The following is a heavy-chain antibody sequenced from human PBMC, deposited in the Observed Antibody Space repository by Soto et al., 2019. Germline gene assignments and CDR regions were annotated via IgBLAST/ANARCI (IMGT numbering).Heavy chain of an antibody. J-gene: IGHJ4*02. D-gene: IGHD3-10*01. Sequence: EVQLLGSGGGLVQPGGSLRLSCAASGFTFSSYAMSWVRQDPGKGLEWVSAISGSGGSTYYADSVKGRFTISRDNSKNTLYLQMNSLRAEDTAVYYCAKGPQLWFGGHPDYWGQGTLVTVSS. CDR3: AKGPQLWFGGHPDY. V-gene: IGHV3-23*01. CDR1: GFTFSSYA. CDR2: ISGSGGST.